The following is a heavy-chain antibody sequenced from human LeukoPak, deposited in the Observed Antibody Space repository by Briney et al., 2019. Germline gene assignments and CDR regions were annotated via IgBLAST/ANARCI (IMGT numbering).Heavy chain of an antibody. CDR2: ISVSGGIT. V-gene: IGHV3-23*01. Sequence: GGSLRLSCAASGFTFSSYAMSWVRQAPGKGLEWVSTISVSGGITYYADSVKGRFTISRDNPKNTLYLQMNSLRAEDTAVYYCAKGGEYCSGVSCYTFDYWGQGTLVTVSS. J-gene: IGHJ4*02. CDR1: GFTFSSYA. CDR3: AKGGEYCSGVSCYTFDY. D-gene: IGHD2-15*01.